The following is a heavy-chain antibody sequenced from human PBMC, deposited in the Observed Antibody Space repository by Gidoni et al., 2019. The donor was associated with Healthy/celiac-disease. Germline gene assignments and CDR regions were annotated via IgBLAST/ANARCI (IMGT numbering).Heavy chain of an antibody. Sequence: QVQLQQWGAGLLKPSEPLSLTCAVYGGSFRGYYWSWIRQPPGKGLEWIGEINHSGSTNYNPSVKSRVTISVDTSKNQFSLKLSSVTAADTAVYYCARGFLYDRLMFDGMDVWGQGTTVTVSS. V-gene: IGHV4-34*01. CDR3: ARGFLYDRLMFDGMDV. J-gene: IGHJ6*02. CDR1: GGSFRGYY. CDR2: INHSGST. D-gene: IGHD5-12*01.